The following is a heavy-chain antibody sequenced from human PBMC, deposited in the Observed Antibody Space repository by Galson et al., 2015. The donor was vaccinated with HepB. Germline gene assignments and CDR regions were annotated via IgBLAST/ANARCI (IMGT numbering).Heavy chain of an antibody. CDR1: GFTFSSAW. D-gene: IGHD6-19*01. CDR3: TQGSSGWYWSFKF. J-gene: IGHJ3*01. CDR2: IRSKTDGETT. V-gene: IGHV3-15*01. Sequence: SLRLSCAASGFTFSSAWMSWVRQAPGKGLDWIGRIRSKTDGETTEDAAPVKGGFIISRDDSKDMLYLQMNSLKVDDTGVYYCTQGSSGWYWSFKFWGQGTMVTVAS.